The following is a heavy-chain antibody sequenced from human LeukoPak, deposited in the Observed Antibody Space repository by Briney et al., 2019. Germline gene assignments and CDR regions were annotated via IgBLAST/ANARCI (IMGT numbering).Heavy chain of an antibody. CDR3: AFDSSGPDYYFDY. CDR1: GFTFNTYT. V-gene: IGHV3-23*01. CDR2: ISGSSGII. J-gene: IGHJ4*02. D-gene: IGHD3-22*01. Sequence: GVLRLSCAASGFTFNTYTMNWVRQAPGKGLEWVSYISGSSGIIDYADSVKGRFTISRDNSKNTLYLQMNSLRAEDTAVYYCAFDSSGPDYYFDYWGQGTLVTVSP.